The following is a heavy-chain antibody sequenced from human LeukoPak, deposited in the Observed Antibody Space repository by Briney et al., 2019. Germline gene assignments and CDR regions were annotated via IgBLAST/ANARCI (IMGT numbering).Heavy chain of an antibody. J-gene: IGHJ5*02. CDR2: MNPNSGNT. CDR1: GYTFTSYD. CDR3: ARGRRGSSPPRSHNWFDP. V-gene: IGHV1-8*01. Sequence: ASVKVSRKASGYTFTSYDINWVRQATGQGLEWMGWMNPNSGNTGYAQKFQGRVTMTRNTSISTAYMELSSLRSEDTAVYYCARGRRGSSPPRSHNWFDPWGQGTLVTVSS. D-gene: IGHD2-2*01.